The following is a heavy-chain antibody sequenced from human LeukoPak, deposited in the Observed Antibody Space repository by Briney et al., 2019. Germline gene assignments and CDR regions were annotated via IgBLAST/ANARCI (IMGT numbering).Heavy chain of an antibody. CDR3: SRALGDCGGDCWGAFDI. D-gene: IGHD2-21*02. CDR2: ISAYNGNK. CDR1: GYTFTSYG. V-gene: IGHV1-18*01. Sequence: GASVKVSCKASGYTFTSYGISWVRLAPGQGLEWMGWISAYNGNKKYALKFQGRVTMTTDTSTSTAYMELSSLSSDDTAVYYCSRALGDCGGDCWGAFDIWGKGTTVTISS. J-gene: IGHJ6*04.